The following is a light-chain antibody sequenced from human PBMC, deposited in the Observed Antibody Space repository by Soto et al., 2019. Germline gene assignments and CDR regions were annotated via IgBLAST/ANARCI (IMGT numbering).Light chain of an antibody. V-gene: IGLV1-44*01. Sequence: QSVLTQPPSASGTPGQRVTISCSGSSSNIGSNTVNWYQQLPGTAPKLLIYSNNQRPSGVPDRFSGSKSGTSASLAISGLQYEDEADYYCAAWDDSLHGHWVFGGGTKLTVL. CDR3: AAWDDSLHGHWV. CDR1: SSNIGSNT. CDR2: SNN. J-gene: IGLJ3*02.